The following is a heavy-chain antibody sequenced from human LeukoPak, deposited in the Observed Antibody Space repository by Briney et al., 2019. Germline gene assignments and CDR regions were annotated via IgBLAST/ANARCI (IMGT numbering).Heavy chain of an antibody. V-gene: IGHV4-4*02. D-gene: IGHD7-27*01. CDR3: AREILGGFNSGAY. J-gene: IGHJ4*02. CDR1: LDSTTSNF. CDR2: IHRSGSP. Sequence: SETLSLTCTVSLDSTTSNFWSWVRQPPGNRLEWIGEIHRSGSPNYTPSLQSRVTISIDRSRNQIALELSSVTAADTAVYYCAREILGGFNSGAYWGQGTLVTVSS.